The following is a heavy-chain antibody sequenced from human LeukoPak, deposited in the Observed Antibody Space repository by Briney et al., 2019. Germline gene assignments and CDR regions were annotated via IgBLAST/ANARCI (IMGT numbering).Heavy chain of an antibody. D-gene: IGHD4-23*01. Sequence: GGSLRLSCAASGFTFSSYAMSWVRQAPGKGLEWVSAISGSGGSTYYADSVKGRFTISRDNSKNTLYLQMSSLRAEDTAVYYCAGGNRRMVDAFDIWGQGTMVTVSS. CDR2: ISGSGGST. J-gene: IGHJ3*02. CDR3: AGGNRRMVDAFDI. V-gene: IGHV3-23*01. CDR1: GFTFSSYA.